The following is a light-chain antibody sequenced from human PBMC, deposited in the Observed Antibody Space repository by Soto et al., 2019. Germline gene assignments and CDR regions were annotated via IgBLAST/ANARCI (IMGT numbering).Light chain of an antibody. CDR2: GAS. J-gene: IGKJ1*01. V-gene: IGKV3-20*01. Sequence: EIVLTQSPGTLSLSPGERATLSCRASQSVSSSYLAWYQQKPGQAPRLLVYGASSRATGIPDRFSGSGSGTDLTLTISRVEPEDFAVYYCQQYGSSPSTFGQGTKVEIK. CDR3: QQYGSSPST. CDR1: QSVSSSY.